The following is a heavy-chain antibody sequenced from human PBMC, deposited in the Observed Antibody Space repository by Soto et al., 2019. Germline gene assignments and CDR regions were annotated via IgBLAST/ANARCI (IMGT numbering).Heavy chain of an antibody. J-gene: IGHJ6*02. CDR1: GGTFSSYA. V-gene: IGHV1-69*13. Sequence: ASVKVSCKASGGTFSSYAISWVRQAPGQGLEWMGGIIPIFGTANYAQKFQGRVTITADESTSTAYMELSSLRSEDTAVYYCARGAGNYYYYGMDVWGQGTTVTVSS. CDR3: ARGAGNYYYYGMDV. CDR2: IIPIFGTA.